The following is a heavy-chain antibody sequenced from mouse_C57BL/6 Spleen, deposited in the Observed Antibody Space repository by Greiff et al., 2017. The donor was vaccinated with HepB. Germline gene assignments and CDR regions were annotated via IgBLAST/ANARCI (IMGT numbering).Heavy chain of an antibody. Sequence: QVHVKQPGAELVRPGTSVKLSCKASGYTFTSYWMHWVKQRPGQGLEWIGVIDPSDSYTNYNQKFKGKATLTVDTSSSTAYMQLSSLTSEDSAVYYCARSGSSGPDYWGQGTTLTVSS. CDR3: ARSGSSGPDY. V-gene: IGHV1-59*01. D-gene: IGHD3-2*02. J-gene: IGHJ2*01. CDR1: GYTFTSYW. CDR2: IDPSDSYT.